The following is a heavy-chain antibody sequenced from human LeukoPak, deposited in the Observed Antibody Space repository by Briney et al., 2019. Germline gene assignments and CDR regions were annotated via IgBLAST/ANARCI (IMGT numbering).Heavy chain of an antibody. J-gene: IGHJ3*01. V-gene: IGHV3-7*01. CDR2: IKQDGSEK. CDR3: ARRIVVPTAGFHDAFDV. D-gene: IGHD2-2*01. Sequence: GGSLRLSCAASGFTFSSYWMSWVRQAPGKGLEWVANIKQDGSEKYYVDSVKGRFTISRDNAKNSLYLQMNSLRAEDTAVYYCARRIVVPTAGFHDAFDVWGQGTMVTVSS. CDR1: GFTFSSYW.